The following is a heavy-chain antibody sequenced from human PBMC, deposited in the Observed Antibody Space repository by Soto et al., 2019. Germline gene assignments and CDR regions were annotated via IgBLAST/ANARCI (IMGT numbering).Heavy chain of an antibody. Sequence: SETLSLTCTVSGGSISSYYWSWIRQPPGKGLEWIGYIYYSGSTNYNPSLKSRVTISVDTSKNQFSLKLGSVTAADTAVYYCAREVAITSGGAFDIWGQGTMVTVSS. J-gene: IGHJ3*02. CDR2: IYYSGST. CDR1: GGSISSYY. CDR3: AREVAITSGGAFDI. D-gene: IGHD5-12*01. V-gene: IGHV4-59*01.